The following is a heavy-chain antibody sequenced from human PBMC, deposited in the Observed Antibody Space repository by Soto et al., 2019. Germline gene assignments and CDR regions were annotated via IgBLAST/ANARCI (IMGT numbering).Heavy chain of an antibody. CDR1: GGSFSGYY. Sequence: SETLSLTCAVYGGSFSGYYWSWIRQPPGKGLEWIGGINHSGSTNYNPSLKSRVTISVDTSKNQFSLKLSSVTAADTAVYYCARGDSSSKAFENWGQGTLVTVSS. CDR2: INHSGST. V-gene: IGHV4-34*01. J-gene: IGHJ4*02. D-gene: IGHD6-6*01. CDR3: ARGDSSSKAFEN.